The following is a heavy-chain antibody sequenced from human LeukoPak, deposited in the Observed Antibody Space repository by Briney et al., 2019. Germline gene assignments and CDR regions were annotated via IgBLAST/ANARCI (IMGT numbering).Heavy chain of an antibody. CDR1: GFSFSSFS. J-gene: IGHJ4*02. CDR2: ISGGSSFT. Sequence: GGSLRLSCAASGFSFSSFSMNWVRQAPGKGLEWVSYISGGSSFTYYVDSVKGRFTISRDNAKNSLYLQMNSLRAEDTALYYCARGSTHYDVLTGYHYYFDYWGQGTLVTVSS. CDR3: ARGSTHYDVLTGYHYYFDY. V-gene: IGHV3-21*04. D-gene: IGHD3-9*01.